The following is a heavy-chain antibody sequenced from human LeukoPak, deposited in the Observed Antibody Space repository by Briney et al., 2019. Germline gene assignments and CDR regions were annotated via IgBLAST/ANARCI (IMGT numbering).Heavy chain of an antibody. Sequence: ASVKVSCKASGYTFTSYGISWVRQAPGQGLEWMGWISAYNGNTNYAQKLQGRVTMTTDTSTSTAYMELRSLRSDDTAVYYCARASRYDSSGYYFDYWGQGTLVTVSS. D-gene: IGHD3-22*01. V-gene: IGHV1-18*01. J-gene: IGHJ4*02. CDR1: GYTFTSYG. CDR3: ARASRYDSSGYYFDY. CDR2: ISAYNGNT.